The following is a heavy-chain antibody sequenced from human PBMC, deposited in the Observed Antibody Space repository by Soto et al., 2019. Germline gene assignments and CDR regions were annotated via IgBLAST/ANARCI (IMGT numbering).Heavy chain of an antibody. CDR2: IFPDDSDT. V-gene: IGHV5-51*01. CDR1: GFTFTSYW. CDR3: ARKGKNSRGQYWLDP. J-gene: IGHJ5*02. Sequence: GESLKISCKGSGFTFTSYWIAWVRQMPGKGLEWMGIIFPDDSDTRYSPSFQGQVTISADKSISTAYLQWSSLKASDTAMYYCARKGKNSRGQYWLDPWGQGTLVTVSS. D-gene: IGHD2-15*01.